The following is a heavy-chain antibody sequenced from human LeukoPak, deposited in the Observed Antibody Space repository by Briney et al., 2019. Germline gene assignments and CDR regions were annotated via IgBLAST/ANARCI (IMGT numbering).Heavy chain of an antibody. CDR3: ARPLSISGYYYDAFDI. CDR2: INHSGST. CDR1: GGSFSGYY. D-gene: IGHD3-22*01. J-gene: IGHJ3*02. V-gene: IGHV4-34*01. Sequence: IPSETLSLTCAVYGGSFSGYYWSWIRQPPGKGLEWIGEINHSGSTNYNPSLKSRVTISVDTSKNQFSLKLSSVTAADTAVYYCARPLSISGYYYDAFDIWGQGTMVTVSS.